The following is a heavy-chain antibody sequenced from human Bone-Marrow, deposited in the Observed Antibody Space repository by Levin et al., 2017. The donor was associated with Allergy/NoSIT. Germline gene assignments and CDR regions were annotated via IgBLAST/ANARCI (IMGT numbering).Heavy chain of an antibody. J-gene: IGHJ5*02. CDR1: GFTFSGSA. D-gene: IGHD2-2*01. Sequence: GESLKISCAASGFTFSGSAMHWVRQASGKGLEWVGRIRSKANSYATAYAASVKGRFTISRDDSKNTAYLQMNSLKTEDTAVYYCTLKPAPKDIVVVPAAMVGDNWFDPWGQGTLVTVSS. CDR3: TLKPAPKDIVVVPAAMVGDNWFDP. CDR2: IRSKANSYAT. V-gene: IGHV3-73*01.